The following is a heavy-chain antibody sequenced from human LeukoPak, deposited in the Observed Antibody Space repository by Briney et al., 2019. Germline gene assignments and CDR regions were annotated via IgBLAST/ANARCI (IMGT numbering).Heavy chain of an antibody. CDR1: GGSISSYY. J-gene: IGHJ3*02. CDR2: IYYSGCT. V-gene: IGHV4-59*01. CDR3: ARQGGGTNDLGAFDI. Sequence: PSETLSLTCTVSGGSISSYYWSWIRQPPGKGLEWIGYIYYSGCTNYNPSLKSRVTISVDTSKNQFSLKLSSVTAADTAVYYCARQGGGTNDLGAFDIWGQGTMVTVSS. D-gene: IGHD1-1*01.